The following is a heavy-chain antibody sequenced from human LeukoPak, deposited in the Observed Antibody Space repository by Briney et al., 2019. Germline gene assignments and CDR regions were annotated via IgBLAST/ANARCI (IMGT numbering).Heavy chain of an antibody. CDR1: GYTFTIFD. Sequence: GASVTVSFKASGYTFTIFDINWVRQATGQGLEWMGWMNPNSGNTGYAQKFQGRVTMTRNTSITTAYMELSSLRSEDTAVYYCARDLSGGKLRYFDWLPPDYWGQGTLVTVSS. CDR3: ARDLSGGKLRYFDWLPPDY. J-gene: IGHJ4*02. CDR2: MNPNSGNT. V-gene: IGHV1-8*01. D-gene: IGHD3-9*01.